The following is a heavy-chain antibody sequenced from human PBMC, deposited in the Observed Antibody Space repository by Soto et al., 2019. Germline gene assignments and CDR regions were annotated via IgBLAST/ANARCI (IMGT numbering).Heavy chain of an antibody. V-gene: IGHV4-30-4*01. CDR3: ARGRYCLTGRCFPNWFDS. D-gene: IGHD7-27*01. CDR2: IYKSATT. Sequence: SETLSLTCSVSGDSISNLDYFWAWIRQPPGQALEYIGYIYKSATTYYNPSLESRVAISVDTSKSQFSPNVTSVTAADTAVYFCARGRYCLTGRCFPNWFDSWGQGALVTVSS. J-gene: IGHJ5*01. CDR1: GDSISNLDYF.